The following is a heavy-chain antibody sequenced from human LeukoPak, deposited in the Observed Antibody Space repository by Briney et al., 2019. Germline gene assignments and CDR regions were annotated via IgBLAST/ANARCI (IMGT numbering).Heavy chain of an antibody. V-gene: IGHV1-2*02. D-gene: IGHD3-10*01. CDR3: VRSRGSGSLEWLDY. CDR2: INPNSGGT. CDR1: GYTFTGYY. Sequence: GASVKVSCKASGYTFTGYYMHWVRQAPGQGLEWMGWINPNSGGTNYAQKFQGRFTITRDTSISTAYLELSRLRAEDTAVYYCVRSRGSGSLEWLDYWGEGSLLSLSS. J-gene: IGHJ4*02.